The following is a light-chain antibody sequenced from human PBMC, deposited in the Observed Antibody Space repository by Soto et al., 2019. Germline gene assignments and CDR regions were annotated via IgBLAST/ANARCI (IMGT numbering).Light chain of an antibody. Sequence: QSVLTQPASVSGSPGQSITISCTGTSSDVGVYNYVSWYQRHPGKAPKVMIYDVSNRPSGVSNRFSGSKSGNTASLTISGLQAEDEADYYWRSNTSSNTLGLFFGTGTKLTVL. CDR2: DVS. J-gene: IGLJ1*01. CDR3: RSNTSSNTLGLF. CDR1: SSDVGVYNY. V-gene: IGLV2-14*03.